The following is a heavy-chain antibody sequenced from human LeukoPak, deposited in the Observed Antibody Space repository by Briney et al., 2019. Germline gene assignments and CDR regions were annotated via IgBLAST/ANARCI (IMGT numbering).Heavy chain of an antibody. Sequence: PGGSLRLSCSASGFTLSDYAMTWVRQAPGKGLEWVASIVGTSGTTYYADSVKGRFTISRDSSKNTVFLQMSSLRPDDTAVYFCARGRGPTVISVVAVKPSDHWGQGSLVTVSS. CDR2: IVGTSGTT. D-gene: IGHD4-11*01. CDR1: GFTLSDYA. CDR3: ARGRGPTVISVVAVKPSDH. V-gene: IGHV3-23*01. J-gene: IGHJ4*02.